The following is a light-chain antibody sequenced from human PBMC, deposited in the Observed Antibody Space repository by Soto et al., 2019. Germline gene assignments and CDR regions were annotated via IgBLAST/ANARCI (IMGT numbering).Light chain of an antibody. CDR3: QQSYTTTT. CDR1: QSIRSY. J-gene: IGKJ1*01. Sequence: DIQMTQSPSSLSASVGDRVTITCRASQSIRSYLNWYQQKPGKAPXXLIYAASSLQSGAPSRFSGSGSGTDFTLTISSLQPEDFATYYYQQSYTTTTFGQGTKVDIK. CDR2: AAS. V-gene: IGKV1-39*01.